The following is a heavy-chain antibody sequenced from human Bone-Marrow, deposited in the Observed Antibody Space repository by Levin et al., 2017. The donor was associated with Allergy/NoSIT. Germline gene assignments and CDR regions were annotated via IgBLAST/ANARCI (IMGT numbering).Heavy chain of an antibody. V-gene: IGHV1-58*01. CDR3: AADIAAGGQFDD. CDR2: IVVGNGNR. J-gene: IGHJ4*02. Sequence: GASVKVSCKFSGFTFTSSAVQWVRQARGQRLEWIGWIVVGNGNRDYAQKFQDRVTITRDRSTSTAYMELSSLRSDDTAVYFCAADIAAGGQFDDWGQGTLVTVSS. D-gene: IGHD6-13*01. CDR1: GFTFTSSA.